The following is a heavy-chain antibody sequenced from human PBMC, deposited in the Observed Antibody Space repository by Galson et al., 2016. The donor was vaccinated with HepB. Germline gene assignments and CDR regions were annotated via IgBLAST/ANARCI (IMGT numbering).Heavy chain of an antibody. CDR2: IYYSGST. V-gene: IGHV4-31*03. CDR3: ARATPTGYSWFHP. CDR1: GGSISGGGYY. J-gene: IGHJ5*02. Sequence: TLSLTCTVSGGSISGGGYYWSWIRQLPGKGLEWIGYIYYSGSTHYNPSLKSRASISTDTSENRFSLNLTSLTVADTAIYYCARATPTGYSWFHPWGQGTLVTVSS. D-gene: IGHD3-9*01.